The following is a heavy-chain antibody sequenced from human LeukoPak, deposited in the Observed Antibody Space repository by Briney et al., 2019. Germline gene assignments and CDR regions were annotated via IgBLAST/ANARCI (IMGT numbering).Heavy chain of an antibody. CDR1: GFTFTNAW. CDR2: IQSRSDGGTT. D-gene: IGHD3-3*01. J-gene: IGHJ5*02. V-gene: IGHV3-15*01. Sequence: PGGSLRLSCAASGFTFTNAWMTWVRQAPGKGLEWVGHIQSRSDGGTTDYAAPVKGRFTISRDDSNNTLYLQVNSLKTEDTAVYYCTTTIFSTSWEGDWFDPWGQGILVTVSS. CDR3: TTTIFSTSWEGDWFDP.